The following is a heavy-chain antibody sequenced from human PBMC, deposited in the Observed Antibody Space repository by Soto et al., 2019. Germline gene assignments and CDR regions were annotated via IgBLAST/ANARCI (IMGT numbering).Heavy chain of an antibody. CDR1: GFVFTNFW. J-gene: IGHJ4*02. CDR3: AKDSWYFDL. D-gene: IGHD6-13*01. CDR2: IDTSGHST. V-gene: IGHV3-74*01. Sequence: GGSLRLSCEASGFVFTNFWMHWVRHVPGKGLVWVARIDTSGHSTNYAESVKGRFTISRDNAKNTVSLQMNSLRVEDTGVYYCAKDSWYFDLWSRGSQGTVSS.